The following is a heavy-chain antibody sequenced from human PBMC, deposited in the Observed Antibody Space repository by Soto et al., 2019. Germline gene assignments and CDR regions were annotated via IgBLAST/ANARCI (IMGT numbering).Heavy chain of an antibody. Sequence: GESLKISCKGSGYSFTSYWIGWVRQMPGKGLEWTGIIYPGDSDTRYSPSFQGQVTISADKSISTAYLQGSSLKASDTAMYYCASPQGYDFWSGYRKTSYYYGMDVWGQGTTVTVS. CDR1: GYSFTSYW. V-gene: IGHV5-51*01. J-gene: IGHJ6*02. D-gene: IGHD3-3*01. CDR3: ASPQGYDFWSGYRKTSYYYGMDV. CDR2: IYPGDSDT.